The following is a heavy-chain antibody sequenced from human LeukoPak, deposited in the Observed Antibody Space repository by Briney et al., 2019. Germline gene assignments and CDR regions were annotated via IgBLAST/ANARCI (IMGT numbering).Heavy chain of an antibody. D-gene: IGHD2-15*01. Sequence: GSLTLSCAASRYTFRKYERVELGQAPGIRLKWVSYISSSGSTIYYADSVKGRFTISRDNAKNSLYLQMNSLRAEDTAVYYCARFFRGPCCFNYWGQGALITVS. CDR1: RYTFRKYE. V-gene: IGHV3-48*03. CDR3: ARFFRGPCCFNY. J-gene: IGHJ4*02. CDR2: ISSSGSTI.